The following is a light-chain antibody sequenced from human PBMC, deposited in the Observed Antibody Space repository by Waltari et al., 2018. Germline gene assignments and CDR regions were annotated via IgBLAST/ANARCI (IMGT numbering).Light chain of an antibody. V-gene: IGKV1-33*01. CDR3: QQHYSLPFT. J-gene: IGKJ5*01. CDR2: DAS. Sequence: DIQMTQSHSSLSASVGDRVTITCQASQGINNFLNWYQQRPGKAPDLLIYDASNLETGVPSRFSGSGSGTDFTFTISSVQPEDIATYYCQQHYSLPFTFGQGTRLEIK. CDR1: QGINNF.